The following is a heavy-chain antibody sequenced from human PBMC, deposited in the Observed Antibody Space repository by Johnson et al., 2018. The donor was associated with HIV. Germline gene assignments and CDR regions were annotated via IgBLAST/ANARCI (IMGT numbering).Heavy chain of an antibody. Sequence: VQLVESGGGVVQPGRSLRLSCAPSGFTFSSYAMHWVRQAPGKGLEWVSVIYSGGSTYYADSVKGRFTISRDNSKNTLYLQMNSLRAEDTAVYYCARVAALYDAFDIWGQGTMVTVSS. CDR3: ARVAALYDAFDI. CDR2: IYSGGST. D-gene: IGHD2-15*01. J-gene: IGHJ3*02. V-gene: IGHV3-NL1*01. CDR1: GFTFSSYA.